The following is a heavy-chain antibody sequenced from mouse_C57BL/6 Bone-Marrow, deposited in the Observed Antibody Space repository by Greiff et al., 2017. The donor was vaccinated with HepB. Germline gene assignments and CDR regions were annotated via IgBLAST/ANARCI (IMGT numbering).Heavy chain of an antibody. CDR2: IHPNSGST. J-gene: IGHJ2*01. V-gene: IGHV1-64*01. D-gene: IGHD2-3*01. Sequence: VQLQQPGAELVKPGASVKLSCKASGYTFTSYWMHWVKQRPGQGLEWIGMIHPNSGSTNYNEKFKSKATLTVDKSSSTAYMQLSSLTSEDSAVYYCARFERLLLPLLDYWGQGTTLTVSS. CDR1: GYTFTSYW. CDR3: ARFERLLLPLLDY.